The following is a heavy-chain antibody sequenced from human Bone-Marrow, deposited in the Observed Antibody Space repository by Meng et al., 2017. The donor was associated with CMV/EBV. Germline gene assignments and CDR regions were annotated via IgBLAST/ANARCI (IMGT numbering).Heavy chain of an antibody. J-gene: IGHJ4*02. CDR3: TRSGIVGALDY. CDR1: GFTFGDYA. D-gene: IGHD1-26*01. CDR2: IRSKAYGGTT. Sequence: GGSLRLSCTASGFTFGDYAMSWVRQAPGKGLEWVGFIRSKAYGGTTEYAASVKGRFTISRDDSKSIAYLQMNSLKTEDTAAYYCTRSGIVGALDYWGQGTLVTVSS. V-gene: IGHV3-49*04.